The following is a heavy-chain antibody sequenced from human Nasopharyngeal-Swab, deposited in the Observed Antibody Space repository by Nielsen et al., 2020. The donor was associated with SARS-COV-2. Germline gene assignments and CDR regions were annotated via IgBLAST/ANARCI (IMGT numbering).Heavy chain of an antibody. CDR3: ARDIGTPAYPRYYYYGMDV. J-gene: IGHJ6*02. D-gene: IGHD1-1*01. CDR2: IYYSGGT. V-gene: IGHV4-31*02. Sequence: RQAPGKGLEWIGYIYYSGGTYYNPSLKSRVTISVDTSKNQFSLKLSSVTAADTAVYYCARDIGTPAYPRYYYYGMDVWGQGTTVTVSS.